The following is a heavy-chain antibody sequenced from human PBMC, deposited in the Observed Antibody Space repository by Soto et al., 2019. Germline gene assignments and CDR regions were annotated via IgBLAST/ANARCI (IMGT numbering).Heavy chain of an antibody. CDR2: INHSGSS. D-gene: IGHD6-13*01. Sequence: QVQLQQWGAGLLKPSETLSLTCAVYGGSFSNYFWSWIRQPPGKGLEWIGEINHSGSSNYNPSLKSRITISVDTSKNQFSLRLSSVTAAGTAVYYCASLPGIAAADTGWFDPWGQGTLVTVSS. CDR1: GGSFSNYF. V-gene: IGHV4-34*01. J-gene: IGHJ5*02. CDR3: ASLPGIAAADTGWFDP.